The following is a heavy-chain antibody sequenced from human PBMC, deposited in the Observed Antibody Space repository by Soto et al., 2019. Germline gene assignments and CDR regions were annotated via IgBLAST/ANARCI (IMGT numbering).Heavy chain of an antibody. CDR1: GFTFSSYA. Sequence: HPGGSLRLSCAASGFTFSSYAMSWVRQAPGKGLEWVSAISGSGGSTYYADSVKGRFTISRDNSKNTLYLQMNSLRAEDTAVYYCAKAKGVWGRPTYYFDYWGQGTLVTVSS. V-gene: IGHV3-23*01. CDR2: ISGSGGST. D-gene: IGHD3-16*01. J-gene: IGHJ4*02. CDR3: AKAKGVWGRPTYYFDY.